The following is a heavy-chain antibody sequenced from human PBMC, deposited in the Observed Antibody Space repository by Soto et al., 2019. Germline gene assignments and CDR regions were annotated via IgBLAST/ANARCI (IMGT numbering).Heavy chain of an antibody. CDR2: IKQGGNEK. D-gene: IGHD3-16*01. J-gene: IGHJ6*02. Sequence: GSLRLSCAASGFSFSTYLMSWVRQAPGKGLEWVANIKQGGNEKFYVDSVKGRFTISRDNDKKSLYLQMDSLRVEETAVYYCVGALNYEVPYYYYGMDVWGQGTTVTVSS. V-gene: IGHV3-7*01. CDR3: VGALNYEVPYYYYGMDV. CDR1: GFSFSTYL.